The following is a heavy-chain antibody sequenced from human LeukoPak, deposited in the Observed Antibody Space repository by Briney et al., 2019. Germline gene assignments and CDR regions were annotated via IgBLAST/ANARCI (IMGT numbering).Heavy chain of an antibody. J-gene: IGHJ4*02. CDR2: ISATGST. V-gene: IGHV4-61*02. Sequence: SETLSLTCTVSGGSISSGSDYWGWIRQPAGKGLEWIGRISATGSTNSNPSLKSRVTISVDTSKSQFSLKLTSVTAADTAVYFCARLNSGSYWGGFDYWGQGTLVTVSS. CDR3: ARLNSGSYWGGFDY. D-gene: IGHD1-26*01. CDR1: GGSISSGSDY.